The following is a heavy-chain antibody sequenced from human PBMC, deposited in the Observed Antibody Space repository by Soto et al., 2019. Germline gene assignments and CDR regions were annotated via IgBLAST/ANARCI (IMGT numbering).Heavy chain of an antibody. CDR3: GKGQASIAVDWFDP. V-gene: IGHV3-23*01. CDR2: ISGSGVST. D-gene: IGHD6-19*01. Sequence: EVLLLESGGGLVQPGGSLRLSCAASGFTFSTYTMTWVRQAPGKGLEWVSAISGSGVSTHYADSVKGRFTISRDNSKNTLYLQMNSLRAEDTAVYYCGKGQASIAVDWFDPWGQGTLVTVSS. J-gene: IGHJ5*02. CDR1: GFTFSTYT.